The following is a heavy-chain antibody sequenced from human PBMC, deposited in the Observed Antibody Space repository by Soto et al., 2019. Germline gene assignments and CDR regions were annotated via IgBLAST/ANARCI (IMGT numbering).Heavy chain of an antibody. V-gene: IGHV4-39*02. CDR1: GGSIASRSFY. J-gene: IGHJ4*02. CDR2: IYYSGST. Sequence: SGTLSLTCTVSGGSIASRSFYWGWIRQPPGKGLEWIGSIYYSGSTYSNPSLKSRVTISVDTSKNHFSLKLSSVTAADTAVYYCASNSPPYHLDYWGQGTLVTVSS. CDR3: ASNSPPYHLDY. D-gene: IGHD1-1*01.